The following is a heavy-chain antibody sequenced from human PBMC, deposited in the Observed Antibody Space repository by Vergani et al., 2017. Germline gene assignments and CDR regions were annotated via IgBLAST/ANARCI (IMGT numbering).Heavy chain of an antibody. CDR3: ARGYYYDSSGYQWYYYYYGMDF. CDR1: GGSISSGSYY. Sequence: QVQLQESGPGLVKPSQTLSLTCTVPGGSISSGSYYWSWIRQPAGKGLEWIGRIYTSGSTNYNPSLKSRVTISVDTSKNQFSLKLSSVTAADTAVYYCARGYYYDSSGYQWYYYYYGMDFWGRRTT. D-gene: IGHD3-22*01. V-gene: IGHV4-61*02. J-gene: IGHJ6*02. CDR2: IYTSGST.